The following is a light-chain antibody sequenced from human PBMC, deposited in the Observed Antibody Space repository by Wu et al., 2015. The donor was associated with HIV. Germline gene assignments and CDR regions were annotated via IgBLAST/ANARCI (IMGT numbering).Light chain of an antibody. V-gene: IGKV1-27*01. Sequence: DIQMTQSPSSLSASLGGRVTITCRASQVIGNYLAWYQQKPGKAPKLLIYSASTLQSGVPSRISGTRSGTDFTLTINSLQPEDVATYYCQKLNSAPLTFGGGTKVEIK. CDR2: SAS. CDR3: QKLNSAPLT. J-gene: IGKJ4*01. CDR1: QVIGNY.